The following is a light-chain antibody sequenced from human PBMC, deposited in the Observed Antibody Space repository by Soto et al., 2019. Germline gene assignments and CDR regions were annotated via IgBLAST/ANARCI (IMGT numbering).Light chain of an antibody. V-gene: IGKV1-27*01. CDR2: AAS. J-gene: IGKJ3*01. Sequence: DIQMTQSPSSLSASVGDRVTITCRASQDISNYLAWYQQRPGKVPKLLIYAASTLQSGVQSRFSGSGSGTDFTLTISSLLPEDVATYYCQNLDSAAFTFGPGTKVDI. CDR3: QNLDSAAFT. CDR1: QDISNY.